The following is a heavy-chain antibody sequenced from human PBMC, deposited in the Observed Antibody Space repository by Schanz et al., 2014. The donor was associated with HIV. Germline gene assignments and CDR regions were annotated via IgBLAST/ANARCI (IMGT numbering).Heavy chain of an antibody. D-gene: IGHD2-2*01. CDR2: TWYDGSNK. CDR1: GFTFGDSN. J-gene: IGHJ3*02. Sequence: VQLVESGGGLVQPGGSLKLSCAASGFTFGDSNIHWVRQAPGKGREWVAVTWYDGSNKYYADSVKGRFTISRDNSKNTLFLQMNSLRAEDTAVYFCARDVAGCSGTSCFSDAFDIWGQGTMVTVSS. V-gene: IGHV3-33*08. CDR3: ARDVAGCSGTSCFSDAFDI.